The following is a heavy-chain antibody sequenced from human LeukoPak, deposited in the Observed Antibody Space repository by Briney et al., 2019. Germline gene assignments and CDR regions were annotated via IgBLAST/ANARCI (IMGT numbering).Heavy chain of an antibody. CDR3: ARPMRDYYYYHYMDV. J-gene: IGHJ6*03. D-gene: IGHD3-22*01. CDR2: IYSGGST. Sequence: GGSLRLSCAASGFTVSSNYMSWVRQAPGKGLEWVSVIYSGGSTYYADSVKGRFTISRDNSKNTLYLQMNSLRAEDTAVYYCARPMRDYYYYHYMDVWGKGTTVTISS. V-gene: IGHV3-53*01. CDR1: GFTVSSNY.